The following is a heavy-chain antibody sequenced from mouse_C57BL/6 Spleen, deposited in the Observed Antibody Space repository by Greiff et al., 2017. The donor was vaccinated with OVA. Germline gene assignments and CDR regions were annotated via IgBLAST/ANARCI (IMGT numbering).Heavy chain of an antibody. CDR2: IDPSDSET. CDR1: GYTFTSYW. D-gene: IGHD1-1*01. V-gene: IGHV1-52*01. Sequence: QVQLQQPGAELVRPGSSVKLSCKASGYTFTSYWMHWVKQRPIQGLEWIGNIDPSDSETHYNQKFKDKATLTVDKSSSTAYMQLSSLTSEDSAVYYGARRVYYYGSSSGYFDVWGTGTTVTVSS. CDR3: ARRVYYYGSSSGYFDV. J-gene: IGHJ1*03.